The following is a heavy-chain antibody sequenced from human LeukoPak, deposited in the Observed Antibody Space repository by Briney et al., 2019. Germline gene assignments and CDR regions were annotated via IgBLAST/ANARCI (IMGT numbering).Heavy chain of an antibody. V-gene: IGHV4-59*08. Sequence: SETLSLTCTVSGGSISSYYWSWIRQPPGKGLEWIGYIYYSGSTNYNPSLKSRVTISVDTSKNQFSLKLSSVTAADTAVYYCARGGGPTIFGVVYFDYWGQGTLVTVSS. CDR2: IYYSGST. D-gene: IGHD3-3*01. J-gene: IGHJ4*02. CDR3: ARGGGPTIFGVVYFDY. CDR1: GGSISSYY.